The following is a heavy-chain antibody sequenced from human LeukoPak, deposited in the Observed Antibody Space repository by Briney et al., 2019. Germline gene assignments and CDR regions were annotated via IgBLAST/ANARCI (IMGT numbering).Heavy chain of an antibody. J-gene: IGHJ4*02. D-gene: IGHD3-10*01. CDR2: IWYDGSNK. Sequence: GGSVRLSCAASGFTFSSYGMHWLRQAPGKGLEWVAVIWYDGSNKYYADSVKGRLTISRDNSKNTLYLQMNSLRAEDTAVYYCAKDLVPLTPGSLLVLGYWGQGTLVTVSS. CDR1: GFTFSSYG. CDR3: AKDLVPLTPGSLLVLGY. V-gene: IGHV3-33*06.